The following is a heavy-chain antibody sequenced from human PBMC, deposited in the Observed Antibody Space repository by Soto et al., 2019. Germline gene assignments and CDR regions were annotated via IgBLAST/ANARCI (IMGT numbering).Heavy chain of an antibody. V-gene: IGHV1-69*06. CDR1: GGTFSSYA. Sequence: QVQLVQSGAEVKKPGSSVTVSCKASGGTFSSYAISWVRQAPGQGLEWMGRIIPFIGTANYAQKFQGRVTITADKSTSTAYMELTSLKSEDTAVYYCARVVMTTVPASYDYGMDVWGQGTTVTVAS. J-gene: IGHJ6*02. CDR3: ARVVMTTVPASYDYGMDV. CDR2: IIPFIGTA. D-gene: IGHD4-4*01.